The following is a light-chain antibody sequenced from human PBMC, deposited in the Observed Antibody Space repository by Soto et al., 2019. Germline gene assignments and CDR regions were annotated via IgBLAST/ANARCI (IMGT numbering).Light chain of an antibody. V-gene: IGLV2-14*01. CDR1: SSAVGGYNY. J-gene: IGLJ1*01. CDR2: EAS. Sequence: QSALTPPASVAGSPGQSITISCTGTSSAVGGYNYVSWYQQHPVKAPKLMIYEASPRPSGVSTPFSVSTSVNTPSLTISRLQAVEEADYDGSSYARGISYDIGAGRKVTGL. CDR3: SSYARGISYD.